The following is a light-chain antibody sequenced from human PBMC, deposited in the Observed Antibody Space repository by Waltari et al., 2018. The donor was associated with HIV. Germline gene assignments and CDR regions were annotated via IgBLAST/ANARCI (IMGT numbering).Light chain of an antibody. CDR1: ALPKKY. CDR2: KDI. V-gene: IGLV3-25*03. J-gene: IGLJ3*02. CDR3: QSTDYDGTWV. Sequence: SYDLTQTPSVSVSPGQTARINCSRGALPKKYSSWYRQKAGQAPMLLIFKDIERHSGIPERISGSGSGTGVTLTISDVQAEDEGDYFCQSTDYDGTWVFGGGTKSTVL.